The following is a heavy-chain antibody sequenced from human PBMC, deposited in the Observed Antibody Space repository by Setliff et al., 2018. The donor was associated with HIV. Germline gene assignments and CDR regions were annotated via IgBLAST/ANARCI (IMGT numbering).Heavy chain of an antibody. D-gene: IGHD3-10*01. J-gene: IGHJ4*02. CDR2: FDPEDGET. CDR3: ATDRHYYTSGSYHN. CDR1: GYTLTELS. V-gene: IGHV1-24*01. Sequence: ASVKVSCKLSGYTLTELSMHWVRQAPGKGLEWMGSFDPEDGETVYAQKFQGRVTMTEDTSTDTAYMELSSLRSEDTAVYYCATDRHYYTSGSYHNWGQGSLFTVSS.